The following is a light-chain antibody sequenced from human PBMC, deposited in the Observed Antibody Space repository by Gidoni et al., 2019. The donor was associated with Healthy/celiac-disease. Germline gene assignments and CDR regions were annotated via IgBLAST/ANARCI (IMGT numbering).Light chain of an antibody. Sequence: DIQMTQSPSTLSASVGDRVTITCRASQSISNWLAWYQQKPGKAPKLLIYKASSLESGVPSRFSGSGSGTEFTLTISSLQPDDFATFYCQQYNSYPVTFXQXTKVEIK. V-gene: IGKV1-5*03. CDR3: QQYNSYPVT. CDR1: QSISNW. CDR2: KAS. J-gene: IGKJ1*01.